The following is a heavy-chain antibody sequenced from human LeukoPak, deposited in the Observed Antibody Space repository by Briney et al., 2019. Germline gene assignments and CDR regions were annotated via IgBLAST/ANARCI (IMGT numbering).Heavy chain of an antibody. D-gene: IGHD3-10*01. CDR1: GYTFSNYA. CDR2: IGTYTGNT. CDR3: ARDYGSGTYSLYYYGLDV. Sequence: ASVKVSCKTSGYTFSNYAISWVRQAPGQGLEWMRWIGTYTGNTKYAQKFQGRVTMTTETSTSTAFMGLRSLESDDTAVYYCARDYGSGTYSLYYYGLDVWGQGTTVTVSS. J-gene: IGHJ6*02. V-gene: IGHV1-18*01.